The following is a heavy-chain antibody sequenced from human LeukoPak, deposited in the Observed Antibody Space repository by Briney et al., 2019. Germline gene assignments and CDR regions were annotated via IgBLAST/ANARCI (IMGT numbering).Heavy chain of an antibody. Sequence: SETLSLTCSVSGGSVSSYYWSWIRQPPGKGLEWVGYIYYSGNTNYNPSLKSRVTISVDTSKNQFSLKLSSVTAADTAVYYCARENDPWGQGTLVTVSS. CDR2: IYYSGNT. CDR1: GGSVSSYY. J-gene: IGHJ5*02. CDR3: ARENDP. V-gene: IGHV4-59*02.